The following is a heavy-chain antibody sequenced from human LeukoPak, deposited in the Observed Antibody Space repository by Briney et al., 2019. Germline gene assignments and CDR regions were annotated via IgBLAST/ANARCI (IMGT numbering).Heavy chain of an antibody. V-gene: IGHV3-48*03. CDR1: GFTFNNYQ. Sequence: GGSLRLSCAASGFTFNNYQMNWVRQAPGKGLECISYISSSGRTIYYADSLKGRFTVSRDNAKNSLYLRMNTLRAEDTAVYYCARDSYMFGSDYWGQGTLVTVSS. CDR2: ISSSGRTI. D-gene: IGHD3-10*02. J-gene: IGHJ4*02. CDR3: ARDSYMFGSDY.